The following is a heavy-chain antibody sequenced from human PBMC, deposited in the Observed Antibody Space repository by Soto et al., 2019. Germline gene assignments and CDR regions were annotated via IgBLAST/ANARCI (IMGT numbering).Heavy chain of an antibody. D-gene: IGHD3-3*01. V-gene: IGHV3-49*03. J-gene: IGHJ2*01. Sequence: EVQLVESGGGLVQPGRSLRLSCTASGFTFGDYAMSWFRQAPGEGLEWVGFIRSKAYGGTTEYAASVKGRFTISRDNSKSIAYLQMHSMKTEDTAMYYCTRDRQRVTIFGVVTDGYFDLWGRGTLVTVSS. CDR1: GFTFGDYA. CDR3: TRDRQRVTIFGVVTDGYFDL. CDR2: IRSKAYGGTT.